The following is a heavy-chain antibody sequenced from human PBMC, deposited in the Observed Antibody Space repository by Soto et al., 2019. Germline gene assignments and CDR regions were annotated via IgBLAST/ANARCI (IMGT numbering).Heavy chain of an antibody. J-gene: IGHJ3*02. CDR1: GFTFSSYA. V-gene: IGHV3-23*01. CDR2: ISGSGGST. CDR3: AKDRAGAQWLASDAFDI. D-gene: IGHD6-19*01. Sequence: GGSLRLSCAASGFTFSSYAMSWVRQAPGKGLEWVSAISGSGGSTYYADSVKGRFTISRDNSKNTLYLQMNSLRAEDTAVYYCAKDRAGAQWLASDAFDIWGQGTMVTVSS.